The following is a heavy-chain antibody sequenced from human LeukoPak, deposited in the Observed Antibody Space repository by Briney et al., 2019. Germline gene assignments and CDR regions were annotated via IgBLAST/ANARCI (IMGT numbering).Heavy chain of an antibody. D-gene: IGHD1-26*01. Sequence: ASVKVSCKTSGYSFTSYYIHWVRQAPGQGLEWMGIINPSGGSTTYAQKFQGRLTMASDTSTSTVYMELGSLRSEDTAMYYCARSSAYYNEADIWGQGTMVTVSS. V-gene: IGHV1-46*01. J-gene: IGHJ3*02. CDR1: GYSFTSYY. CDR2: INPSGGST. CDR3: ARSSAYYNEADI.